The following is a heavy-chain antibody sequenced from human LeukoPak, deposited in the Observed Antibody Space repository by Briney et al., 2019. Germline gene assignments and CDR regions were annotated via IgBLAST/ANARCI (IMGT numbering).Heavy chain of an antibody. Sequence: GGSLRLSCAASGFTFDDYAMHWVRQAPGEGLEWVSGISWNSGSIGYADSVKGRFTISRDNAKNSLYLQMNSLRAEDTALYYCAKGVYSSGWYNWFDPWGQGTLVTVSS. CDR2: ISWNSGSI. CDR1: GFTFDDYA. D-gene: IGHD6-19*01. V-gene: IGHV3-9*01. CDR3: AKGVYSSGWYNWFDP. J-gene: IGHJ5*02.